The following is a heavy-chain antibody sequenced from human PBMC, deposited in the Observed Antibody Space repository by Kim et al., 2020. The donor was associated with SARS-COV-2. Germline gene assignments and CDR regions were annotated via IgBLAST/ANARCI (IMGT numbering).Heavy chain of an antibody. CDR1: GGSISSYY. CDR2: IYYSGGT. D-gene: IGHD5-12*01. CDR3: ARINLRWLQPTVFYYYGMDV. Sequence: SETLSLTCTVSGGSISSYYWSWIRQPPGKGLEWIGYIYYSGGTNYNPSLKSRVTISVDTSKNQFSLKLISVTAADTAVYYCARINLRWLQPTVFYYYGMDVWGQGTTVTVSS. J-gene: IGHJ6*02. V-gene: IGHV4-59*01.